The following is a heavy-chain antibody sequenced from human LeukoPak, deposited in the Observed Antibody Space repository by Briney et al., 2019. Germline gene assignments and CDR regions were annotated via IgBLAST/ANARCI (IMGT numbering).Heavy chain of an antibody. Sequence: GGSLRLSCAASGFTFSSNGMHWVRQAPGKGLEWVAVIWFDGSKKYYADSVKGRFTISRDNSRNTLDLQMDSLRAEDTAVYYCARMSGSHIDYWGQGTLVTVSS. CDR1: GFTFSSNG. V-gene: IGHV3-33*01. J-gene: IGHJ4*02. D-gene: IGHD1-26*01. CDR2: IWFDGSKK. CDR3: ARMSGSHIDY.